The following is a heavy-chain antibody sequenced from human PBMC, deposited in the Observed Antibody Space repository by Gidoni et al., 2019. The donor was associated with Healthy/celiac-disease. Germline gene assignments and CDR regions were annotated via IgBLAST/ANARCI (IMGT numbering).Heavy chain of an antibody. CDR1: GGSFSGYY. V-gene: IGHV4-34*01. D-gene: IGHD2-2*02. CDR2: INHSGST. Sequence: QVQLQQWGAGLLKPSETLSLTCAVYGGSFSGYYWSWIRQPPGKGLEWIGEINHSGSTNYNPSLKSRVTISVDTSKNQFSLKLSSVTAADTAVYYCARGRSRYCSSTSCYTPYYYYGMDVWGQGTTVTVSS. CDR3: ARGRSRYCSSTSCYTPYYYYGMDV. J-gene: IGHJ6*02.